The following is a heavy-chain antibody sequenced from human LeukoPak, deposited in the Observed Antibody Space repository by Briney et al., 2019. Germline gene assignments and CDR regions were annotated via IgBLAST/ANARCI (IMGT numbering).Heavy chain of an antibody. Sequence: SETLSLTCTVSGGSISSGDYYWSWVRQPPGKGLEWLGYIYYSGSTSYNPSLKTRVTISVATSKNQFSLKLRSLTAAAPAVYSCASEYSSSWFAFDIWGQGTMVTVSS. V-gene: IGHV4-30-4*01. CDR1: GGSISSGDYY. CDR3: ASEYSSSWFAFDI. J-gene: IGHJ3*02. CDR2: IYYSGST. D-gene: IGHD6-13*01.